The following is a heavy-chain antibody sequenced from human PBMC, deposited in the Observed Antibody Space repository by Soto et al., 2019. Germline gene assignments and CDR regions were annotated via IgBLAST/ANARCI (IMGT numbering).Heavy chain of an antibody. CDR3: ARRYGWAFDI. Sequence: SATLSPRYRVSGCSMSSDYWSWIRQPPGKGLEWIGYIYYSGSTNYNPSLKSRVTISVDTSKNQFSLKLSSVTAADTAVYYCARRYGWAFDIWGQGTMVT. J-gene: IGHJ3*02. V-gene: IGHV4-59*08. D-gene: IGHD3-16*01. CDR1: GCSMSSDY. CDR2: IYYSGST.